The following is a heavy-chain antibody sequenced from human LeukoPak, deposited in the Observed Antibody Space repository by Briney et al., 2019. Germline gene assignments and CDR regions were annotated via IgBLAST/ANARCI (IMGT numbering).Heavy chain of an antibody. J-gene: IGHJ3*02. D-gene: IGHD2-15*01. CDR2: IYTRGST. V-gene: IGHV4-61*02. CDR1: GGSISSDSYY. CDR3: ARGRYCSADICSGGDAFDI. Sequence: SETLSLTCSVSGGSISSDSYYRSWIRQPAGKGLEWIGGIYTRGSTTYNPSLKSRVTMSVDTSKNQFSLKLSSVTAADTAVYYCARGRYCSADICSGGDAFDIWGQGTMVSVSS.